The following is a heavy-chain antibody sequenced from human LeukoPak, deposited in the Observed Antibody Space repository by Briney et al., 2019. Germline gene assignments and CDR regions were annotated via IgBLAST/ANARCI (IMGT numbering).Heavy chain of an antibody. Sequence: PGGSLRLSCAASGFTLSSYWMHWVRQAPGKGLVWVSRINTDGRTTTYADSVKGRFTISKDDAKNTLYPQMSSLRAEDTAVYYCARVLYGSGSFDYWGQGTLVTVSS. CDR1: GFTLSSYW. V-gene: IGHV3-74*01. CDR2: INTDGRTT. D-gene: IGHD3-10*01. J-gene: IGHJ4*02. CDR3: ARVLYGSGSFDY.